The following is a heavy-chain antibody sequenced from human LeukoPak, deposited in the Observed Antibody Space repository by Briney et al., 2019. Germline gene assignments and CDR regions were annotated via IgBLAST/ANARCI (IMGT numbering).Heavy chain of an antibody. CDR3: ARGGAVAGTGSWFDP. CDR1: GYTFTSYD. V-gene: IGHV1-8*01. J-gene: IGHJ5*02. Sequence: ASVKVSCKASGYTFTSYDINWVRQATGQGLEWMGWMNPNSGNTGYAQKFQGRVTMTRNTSISTAYMELSSLRSEDTVVYYCARGGAVAGTGSWFDPWGQGTLVTVSS. D-gene: IGHD6-19*01. CDR2: MNPNSGNT.